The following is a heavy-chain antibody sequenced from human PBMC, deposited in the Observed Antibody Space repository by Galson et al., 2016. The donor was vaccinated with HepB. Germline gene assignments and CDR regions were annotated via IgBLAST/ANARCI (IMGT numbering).Heavy chain of an antibody. D-gene: IGHD6-13*01. CDR1: GFTFSSYA. J-gene: IGHJ6*02. CDR2: ISYDGSNK. CDR3: ARGSSSWRYYYYYGMDV. V-gene: IGHV3-30-3*01. Sequence: LRLSCAASGFTFSSYAMHWVRQAPGKGLEWVAVISYDGSNKYNADSVKGRFTISRDNSKNTLYLQMNSLRAEDTAVYYCARGSSSWRYYYYYGMDVWGQGTPVTVS.